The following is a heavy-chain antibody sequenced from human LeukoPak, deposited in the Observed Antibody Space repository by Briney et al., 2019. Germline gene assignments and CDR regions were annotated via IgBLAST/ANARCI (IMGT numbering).Heavy chain of an antibody. CDR1: GFTFSNYA. V-gene: IGHV3-30-3*01. Sequence: GRSLRLSCAASGFTFSNYAMHWVRQAPGKGLEWVAVISYDGSNKYYADSVKGRSTISRDNSKNTLYLQMNSLRAEDTAVYYCAKDVGMIGYCSGGSCYAIDYWGQGTLVTVSS. CDR3: AKDVGMIGYCSGGSCYAIDY. J-gene: IGHJ4*02. CDR2: ISYDGSNK. D-gene: IGHD2-15*01.